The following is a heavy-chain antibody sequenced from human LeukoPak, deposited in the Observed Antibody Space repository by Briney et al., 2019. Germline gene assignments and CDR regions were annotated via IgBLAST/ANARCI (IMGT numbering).Heavy chain of an antibody. J-gene: IGHJ4*02. D-gene: IGHD2-15*01. Sequence: TGGSLRLSCAASGFTFSSYSMNWVRQAPGKGLEWVSSISSSSSYIYYADSVKGRFTISRDNAKNSLYLQMNSLRAEDTAVYYCAKSVVVITFRFDDWGQGALVTVSS. CDR3: AKSVVVITFRFDD. CDR1: GFTFSSYS. V-gene: IGHV3-21*03. CDR2: ISSSSSYI.